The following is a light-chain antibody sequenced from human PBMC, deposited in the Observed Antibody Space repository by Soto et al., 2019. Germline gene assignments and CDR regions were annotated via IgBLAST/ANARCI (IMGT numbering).Light chain of an antibody. Sequence: DIQRTQNQYSVSASVGDRVTITCRASQDISRWLAWYQQKPGKAPILLIYAASSLQRGVPSRFSGSGSGTDFTLTISSLQPEDFATYYCQQTYSTPITFGQGTRLEI. J-gene: IGKJ5*01. CDR2: AAS. V-gene: IGKV1-12*01. CDR3: QQTYSTPIT. CDR1: QDISRW.